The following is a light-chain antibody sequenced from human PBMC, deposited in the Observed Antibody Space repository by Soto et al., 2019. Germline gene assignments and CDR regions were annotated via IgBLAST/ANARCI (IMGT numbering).Light chain of an antibody. Sequence: QSALTQPRSVSGSPGQSVTISCTGTSSDVGGYNYVSWYQQYSGKAPKLMIYDVTKRTSGVPDRFSGSKSGNTASLTISGLQAEDEADYYCCSYAGTYTLVFGGGTKLTVL. V-gene: IGLV2-11*01. CDR3: CSYAGTYTLV. CDR1: SSDVGGYNY. J-gene: IGLJ3*02. CDR2: DVT.